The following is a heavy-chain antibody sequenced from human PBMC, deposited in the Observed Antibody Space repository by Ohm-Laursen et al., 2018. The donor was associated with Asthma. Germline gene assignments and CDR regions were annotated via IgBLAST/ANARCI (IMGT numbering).Heavy chain of an antibody. Sequence: SDTLSLTCTVSGGSVSSGSYYWSWIRQHPGKGLEWIGYIYYSGSTYYNPSLKSRVSTSVDTSKNQFSLELSSVTAADTAVYYCASGQYYYASGQDYWGQGTLVTVSS. CDR1: GGSVSSGSYY. J-gene: IGHJ4*02. V-gene: IGHV4-31*03. CDR3: ASGQYYYASGQDY. CDR2: IYYSGST. D-gene: IGHD3-10*01.